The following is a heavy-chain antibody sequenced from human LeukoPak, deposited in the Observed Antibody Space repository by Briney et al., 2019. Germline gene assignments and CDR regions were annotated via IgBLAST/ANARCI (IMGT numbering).Heavy chain of an antibody. D-gene: IGHD3-9*01. CDR3: ASGILTGFYYFDY. CDR1: GFTFSSYS. Sequence: GGSLRLSCAASGFTFSSYSMNWVRQAPGKGLEWVSSISSSSSYIYYADSVKGRFTISRDNAKNSLYLQMNSLRAEDTAVYYCASGILTGFYYFDYWGQGTLVTVSS. V-gene: IGHV3-21*01. J-gene: IGHJ4*02. CDR2: ISSSSSYI.